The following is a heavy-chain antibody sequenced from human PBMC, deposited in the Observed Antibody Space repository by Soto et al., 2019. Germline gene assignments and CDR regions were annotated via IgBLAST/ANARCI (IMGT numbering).Heavy chain of an antibody. J-gene: IGHJ5*02. CDR2: IYTSGST. CDR1: GGSISSYY. V-gene: IGHV4-4*07. CDR3: ARDKGVSGWYPPVNMGWFDP. Sequence: KPSETLSLTCTVSGGSISSYYWSWIRQPAGKGLEWIGRIYTSGSTNYNPSLKSRVTMSVDTSKNQFSLKLSSVTAADTAVYYCARDKGVSGWYPPVNMGWFDPWGQGTLVTVSS. D-gene: IGHD6-19*01.